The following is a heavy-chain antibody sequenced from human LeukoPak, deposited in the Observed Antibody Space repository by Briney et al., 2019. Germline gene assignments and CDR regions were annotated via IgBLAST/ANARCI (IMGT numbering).Heavy chain of an antibody. Sequence: AGGSLRLSCSVSGFTFSSYGMHWVRQAPGKGLEYVSSININGGRTYYADSVKGRFTISRDNSKNMLYLQMSSLRAEDTAVYYCVKDKCNWDWGPVTLVTVSS. J-gene: IGHJ4*02. CDR1: GFTFSSYG. CDR3: VKDKCNWD. CDR2: ININGGRT. D-gene: IGHD1-1*01. V-gene: IGHV3-64D*09.